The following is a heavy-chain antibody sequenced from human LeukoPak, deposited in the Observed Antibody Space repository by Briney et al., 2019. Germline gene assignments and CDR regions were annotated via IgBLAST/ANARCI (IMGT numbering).Heavy chain of an antibody. D-gene: IGHD3-10*01. CDR3: ARAGSHWHYVY. J-gene: IGHJ4*02. CDR1: GFTFSGFS. Sequence: PGGSLRLSCAASGFTFSGFSMSWVRQSPTKGLEWVANIKQDGSERYYVDSVKGRFTISRDKAKNSLSLQMNNLRVEDTAVYYCARAGSHWHYVYWGQGTVVTVSS. CDR2: IKQDGSER. V-gene: IGHV3-7*01.